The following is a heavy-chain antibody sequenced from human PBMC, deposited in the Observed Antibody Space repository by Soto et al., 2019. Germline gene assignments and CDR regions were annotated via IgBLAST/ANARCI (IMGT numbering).Heavy chain of an antibody. CDR1: GYIFSGYY. V-gene: IGHV1-46*01. Sequence: ASVKVSCKASGYIFSGYYIHWVRQVPGQGLEWMGIINPSGGSTIYAQEFQGRVTMTRDTSTSTVYMELSSLRSEDTAMYYCARGHGYSSSLYWGQGTLVTVSS. CDR3: ARGHGYSSSLY. J-gene: IGHJ4*02. CDR2: INPSGGST. D-gene: IGHD4-4*01.